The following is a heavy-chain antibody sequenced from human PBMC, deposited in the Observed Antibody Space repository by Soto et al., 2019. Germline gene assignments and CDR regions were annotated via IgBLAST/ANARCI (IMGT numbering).Heavy chain of an antibody. CDR1: GYTFTSYA. J-gene: IGHJ6*02. Sequence: AAVKVSCKACGYTFTSYAMHWVRQAPGQRLEWMGWINAGNGNTKYSQKFQGRVTITRDTSASTAYMELSSLRSEDTAVYYCARGGSGYSAKNLWNPMDVWGQGTTVTVSS. D-gene: IGHD5-18*01. V-gene: IGHV1-3*01. CDR2: INAGNGNT. CDR3: ARGGSGYSAKNLWNPMDV.